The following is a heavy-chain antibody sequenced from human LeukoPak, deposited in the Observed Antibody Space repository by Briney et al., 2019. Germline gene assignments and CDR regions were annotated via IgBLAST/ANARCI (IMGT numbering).Heavy chain of an antibody. CDR3: ARDSIVGASSGY. J-gene: IGHJ4*02. CDR1: GYSISSGYY. Sequence: SETLSLTCTVSGYSISSGYYWGWIRQPPGKGLEWIGSIYYSGSTYYNPSLKSRVTISVDTSKNQFSLKLSSVTAADTAVYYCARDSIVGASSGYWGQGTLVTVSS. D-gene: IGHD1-26*01. CDR2: IYYSGST. V-gene: IGHV4-38-2*02.